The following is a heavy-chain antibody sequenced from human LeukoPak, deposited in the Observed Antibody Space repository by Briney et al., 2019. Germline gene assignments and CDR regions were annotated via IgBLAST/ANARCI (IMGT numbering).Heavy chain of an antibody. D-gene: IGHD7-27*01. CDR3: AGRWALTGEPN. Sequence: PSETLSLTCAVSGGSISSSNWWSWVRQPPGKGLEWIGEISYRGSTNYNPSLKSRVTISIDESKDQFSLTLNSVTAADTAVYYCAGRWALTGEPNWGQGTLVTVSS. CDR2: ISYRGST. V-gene: IGHV4-4*02. J-gene: IGHJ4*02. CDR1: GGSISSSNW.